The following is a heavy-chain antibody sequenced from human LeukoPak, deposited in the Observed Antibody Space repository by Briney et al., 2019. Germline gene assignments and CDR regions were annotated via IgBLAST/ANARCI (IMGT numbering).Heavy chain of an antibody. J-gene: IGHJ5*02. D-gene: IGHD3-22*01. Sequence: NSGGSLRLSCAASGFTFSSYSMNWVRQAPGKGLEWVSSISSSSSYIYYADSVKGRFTISRDNAKNSLYLQMNSLRAEDTAVYYCATFSYDSSGYYFDHPWFDPWGQGTLVTVSS. V-gene: IGHV3-21*01. CDR2: ISSSSSYI. CDR1: GFTFSSYS. CDR3: ATFSYDSSGYYFDHPWFDP.